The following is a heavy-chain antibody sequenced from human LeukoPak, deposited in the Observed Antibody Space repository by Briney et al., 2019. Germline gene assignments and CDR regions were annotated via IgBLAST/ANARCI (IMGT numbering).Heavy chain of an antibody. CDR3: ATGQQLVPHY. V-gene: IGHV3-11*05. CDR2: ISSSSSYT. J-gene: IGHJ4*02. Sequence: GGSLRLSCAASGFTFSDYYMSWIRQAPGKGLEWVSYISSSSSYTNYADSVKGRFTISRDNAKNSLYLQMNSLRAEDTAVYYCATGQQLVPHYWGQGTLVTVSS. D-gene: IGHD6-6*01. CDR1: GFTFSDYY.